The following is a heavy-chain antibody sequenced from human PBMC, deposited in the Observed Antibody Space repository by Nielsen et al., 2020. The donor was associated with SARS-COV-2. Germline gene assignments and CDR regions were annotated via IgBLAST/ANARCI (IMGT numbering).Heavy chain of an antibody. V-gene: IGHV1-69*04. CDR2: IMPSVGVP. Sequence: WVRQAPGQGLEWVGRIMPSVGVPHYAQQLQGRVTITADKSTSTAYMELSSLRSEDTAVYYCARDDVIVVVPAVPGDYYYYGMDVWGQGTTVTVSS. D-gene: IGHD2-2*01. CDR3: ARDDVIVVVPAVPGDYYYYGMDV. J-gene: IGHJ6*02.